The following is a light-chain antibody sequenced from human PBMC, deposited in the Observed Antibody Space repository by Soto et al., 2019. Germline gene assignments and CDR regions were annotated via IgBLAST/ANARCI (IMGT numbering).Light chain of an antibody. Sequence: QSALTRPASVSGSPGQSITISCTGTSSDVGGYNYVSWYQQHPGKAPKLMIYDVSNRPSGVSNRFSGSKSGNTASLTISGLQAEDEADYYCSSYTSSSTGYVFGTGTKVTVL. V-gene: IGLV2-14*01. CDR2: DVS. J-gene: IGLJ1*01. CDR1: SSDVGGYNY. CDR3: SSYTSSSTGYV.